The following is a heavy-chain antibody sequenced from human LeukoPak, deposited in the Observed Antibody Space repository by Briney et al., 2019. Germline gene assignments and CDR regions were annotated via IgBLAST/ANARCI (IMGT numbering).Heavy chain of an antibody. CDR3: ARQGGMGVTTSGPHY. Sequence: GESLKISCKGSGYSFTSYWIGWVRQMPGKGLEWMGIIYPGDSDTRYSPSFQGQVTISADQSISTAYLQWSSLKASDTAMYYCARQGGMGVTTSGPHYWGQGTLVTVSS. V-gene: IGHV5-51*01. J-gene: IGHJ4*02. D-gene: IGHD4-17*01. CDR1: GYSFTSYW. CDR2: IYPGDSDT.